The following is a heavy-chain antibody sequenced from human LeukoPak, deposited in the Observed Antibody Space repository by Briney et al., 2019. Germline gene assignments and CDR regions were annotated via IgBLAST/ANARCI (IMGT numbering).Heavy chain of an antibody. D-gene: IGHD2-2*02. CDR1: GGSISSGGYY. CDR3: ARDTRDCSSTSCYRRFDP. J-gene: IGHJ5*02. CDR2: IYYSGST. V-gene: IGHV4-31*03. Sequence: PSETLSLTCTVSGGSISSGGYYWSWIRQHPGQGLEWIGYIYYSGSTYYNPSLKSRVTISVDTSKNQFSLKLSSVTAADTAVYYCARDTRDCSSTSCYRRFDPWGQGTLVTVSS.